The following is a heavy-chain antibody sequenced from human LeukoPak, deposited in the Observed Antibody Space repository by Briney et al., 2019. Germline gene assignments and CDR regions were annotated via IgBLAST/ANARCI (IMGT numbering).Heavy chain of an antibody. CDR3: AGGYVWGSYRDAFDI. CDR2: ISSSGSTI. CDR1: GFTFSDYY. Sequence: GGSLRLSCAASGFTFSDYYMTWIRQAPGKGLEWVSYISSSGSTIYYADSVKGRFTISRDNAKNSLYLQMNSLRAEDTAVYYCAGGYVWGSYRDAFDIWGQGTMVTVSS. V-gene: IGHV3-11*04. D-gene: IGHD3-16*02. J-gene: IGHJ3*02.